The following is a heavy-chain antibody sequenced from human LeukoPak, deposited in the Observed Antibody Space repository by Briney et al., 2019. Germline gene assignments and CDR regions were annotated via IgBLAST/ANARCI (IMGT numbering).Heavy chain of an antibody. J-gene: IGHJ4*02. D-gene: IGHD6-13*01. Sequence: ASVKVSCKASGYTFTSYAVHWVRQAAGQRPEWLGKIKTGDGTTEISEKFQGRVTFSRESDATIAYMELSSLTSEDTGIYYCARVALGGYSSSPLEHWGQGTLVTVSS. CDR2: IKTGDGTT. CDR3: ARVALGGYSSSPLEH. V-gene: IGHV1-3*04. CDR1: GYTFTSYA.